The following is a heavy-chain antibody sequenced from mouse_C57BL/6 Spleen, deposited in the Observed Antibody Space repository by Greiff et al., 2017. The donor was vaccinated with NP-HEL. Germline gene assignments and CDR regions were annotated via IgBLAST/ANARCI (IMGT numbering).Heavy chain of an antibody. CDR3: ARGPYYGSSYGGYFDV. J-gene: IGHJ1*03. CDR2: ISSGSSTI. Sequence: EVQLVESGGGLVKPGGSLKLSCAASGFTFSDYGMHWVRQAPEKGLEWVAYISSGSSTIYYADTVKGRFTISRDTAKNTLFLQMTSLRSEDTAMYYCARGPYYGSSYGGYFDVWGTGTTVNVSS. D-gene: IGHD1-1*01. CDR1: GFTFSDYG. V-gene: IGHV5-17*01.